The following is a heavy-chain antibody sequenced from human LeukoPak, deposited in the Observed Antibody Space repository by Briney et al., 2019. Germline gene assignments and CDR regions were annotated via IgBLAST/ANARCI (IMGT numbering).Heavy chain of an antibody. Sequence: PGGSLRLSCAASGFTFSSYGMHWVRQAPGKGLEWVAVIWYDGSNKYYADSVKGRFTISRDNSKNTLYLQMNSLRAEDTAVYYCAKEAAYYDFWCGYTGQGFDPWGQGTLVTVSS. D-gene: IGHD3-3*01. J-gene: IGHJ5*02. CDR2: IWYDGSNK. CDR1: GFTFSSYG. V-gene: IGHV3-30*02. CDR3: AKEAAYYDFWCGYTGQGFDP.